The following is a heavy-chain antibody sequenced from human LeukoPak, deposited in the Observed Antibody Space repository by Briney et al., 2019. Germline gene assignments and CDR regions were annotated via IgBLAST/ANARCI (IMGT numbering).Heavy chain of an antibody. CDR1: GFTFSSYA. D-gene: IGHD6-6*01. CDR3: ARDWSIAARPAAPSDY. CDR2: ISYDGSNK. Sequence: GGSLRLSCAASGFTFSSYAMHWVRQAPGKGLEWVAVISYDGSNKYYADSVKGRFTISRDNSKNTLYLQMNSLRAEDTAVYYCARDWSIAARPAAPSDYWGQGTLVTVSS. V-gene: IGHV3-30-3*01. J-gene: IGHJ4*02.